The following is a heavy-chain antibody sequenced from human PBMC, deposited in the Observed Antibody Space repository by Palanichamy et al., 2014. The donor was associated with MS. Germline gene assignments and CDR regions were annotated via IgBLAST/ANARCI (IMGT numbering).Heavy chain of an antibody. D-gene: IGHD3-3*01. CDR2: ISGSGDTT. CDR3: AKIITITRYLAD. CDR1: GFTFSSYA. V-gene: IGHV3-23*01. J-gene: IGHJ4*02. Sequence: EVQLLESGGGLIQPGGSLRLSCAASGFTFSSYAMNWVRQAPGKGLEWVSAISGSGDTTYYADSVKGRFTISRDNSKKTLYLQMNTLRAADTAMYFCAKIITITRYLADWGQGTLVTVSS.